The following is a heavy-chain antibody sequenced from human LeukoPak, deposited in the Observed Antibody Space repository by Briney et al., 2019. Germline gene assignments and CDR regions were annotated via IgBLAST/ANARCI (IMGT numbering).Heavy chain of an antibody. CDR2: IYYSGST. J-gene: IGHJ4*02. D-gene: IGHD3-10*01. V-gene: IGHV4-59*01. Sequence: SETLSLTCTVSGGSISSYYWSWIRQPPGKGLEWIGYIYYSGSTNYNPSLKSRVTISVDTSKNQFSLKLSSVTAADTAVYYCARDLSYYTYDYWGQGTLVTVSS. CDR1: GGSISSYY. CDR3: ARDLSYYTYDY.